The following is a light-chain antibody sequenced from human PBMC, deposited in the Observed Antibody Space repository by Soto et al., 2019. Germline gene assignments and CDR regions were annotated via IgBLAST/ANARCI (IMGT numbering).Light chain of an antibody. Sequence: IQMTQSPSTLSASVGDRGTITCRASQSIKNWLAWYQQKPGEAPKLLIYKASTLESGVPSRFSGSGSGTEFTLTISCLQPDDVATYYCQQYNSYSQFTFGPGTKVDIK. V-gene: IGKV1-5*03. CDR1: QSIKNW. CDR2: KAS. J-gene: IGKJ3*01. CDR3: QQYNSYSQFT.